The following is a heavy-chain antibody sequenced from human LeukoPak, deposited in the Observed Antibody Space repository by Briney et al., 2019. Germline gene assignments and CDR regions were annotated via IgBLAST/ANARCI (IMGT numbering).Heavy chain of an antibody. J-gene: IGHJ4*02. Sequence: GRSLRLSCAASGFTFSSYGMHWVRQAPGKGLEWVSFISGSGGVTYYADSVKGRFTISRDNSKNMVYLQMDSLGAEDTAVYYCAKKDGYSYPYWGQGNLVTVSS. D-gene: IGHD5-24*01. CDR1: GFTFSSYG. V-gene: IGHV3-23*01. CDR3: AKKDGYSYPY. CDR2: ISGSGGVT.